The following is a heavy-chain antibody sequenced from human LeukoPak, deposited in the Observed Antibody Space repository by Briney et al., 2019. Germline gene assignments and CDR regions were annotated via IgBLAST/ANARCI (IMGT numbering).Heavy chain of an antibody. Sequence: ASVKVSCKASGYTFTSYYMHWVRQAPGQGLEWMGIINPSGGSTSYAQKFQGRVTMTWDTSTSTVYMELSSLRSEDTAVYYCASLFSSGPLGGPWGQGTLVTVSS. CDR3: ASLFSSGPLGGP. CDR1: GYTFTSYY. J-gene: IGHJ5*02. V-gene: IGHV1-46*01. CDR2: INPSGGST. D-gene: IGHD3-22*01.